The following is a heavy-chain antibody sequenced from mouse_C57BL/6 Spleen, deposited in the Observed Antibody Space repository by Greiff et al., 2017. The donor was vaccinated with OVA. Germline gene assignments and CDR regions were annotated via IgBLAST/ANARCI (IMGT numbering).Heavy chain of an antibody. D-gene: IGHD2-4*01. J-gene: IGHJ3*01. CDR3: ARQGYDYDECAY. CDR1: GFTFSDYY. V-gene: IGHV5-12*01. CDR2: ISNGGGST. Sequence: EVQRVESGGGLVQPGGSLKLSCAASGFTFSDYYMYWVRQTPEKRLEWVAYISNGGGSTYYPDTVKGRFTISRDNAKNTLYLQMSRLKSEDTAMYYCARQGYDYDECAYWGQGTLVTVSA.